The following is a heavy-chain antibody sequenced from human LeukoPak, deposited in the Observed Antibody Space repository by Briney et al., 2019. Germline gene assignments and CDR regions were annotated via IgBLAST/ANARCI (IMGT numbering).Heavy chain of an antibody. CDR1: GFTFDDYM. CDR2: ISWDGNSI. D-gene: IGHD2-21*01. J-gene: IGHJ4*02. CDR3: AKDVATVGIVDF. V-gene: IGHV3-43*01. Sequence: GGSLRLSCAASGFTFDDYMMHWVRQAPGKGLEWVALISWDGNSIYYADSVKGRFTISRDNGKNSPYLQMLNLRTEDTAFYYCAKDVATVGIVDFWGQGTLVTVSS.